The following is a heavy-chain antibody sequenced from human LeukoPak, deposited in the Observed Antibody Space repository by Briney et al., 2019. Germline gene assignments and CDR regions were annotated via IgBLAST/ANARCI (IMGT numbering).Heavy chain of an antibody. V-gene: IGHV3-53*01. CDR1: GFAVSNHD. J-gene: IGHJ4*02. CDR2: IYSAGSP. D-gene: IGHD7-27*01. CDR3: ARETANWAHFEY. Sequence: GGSLRLTCAASGFAVSNHDMSWVRRAPGKGLEWVSVIYSAGSPFYADSVRGRFTVSRDNSKNILYLQMNSLRAEDTAVYCCARETANWAHFEYWGQGTLVTVSS.